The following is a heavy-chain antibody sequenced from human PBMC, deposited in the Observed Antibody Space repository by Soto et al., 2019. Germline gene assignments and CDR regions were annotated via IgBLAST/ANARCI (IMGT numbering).Heavy chain of an antibody. Sequence: ASAKFSCKAPGYTFTSYATHRARQSPGQRLEWMGCINAGNGNTKYSQKFQGRVTITRDTSASTAYMELSSLRSEDTAVYYCERDPVAGLYYYYGMDVWGQGTTVTVSS. J-gene: IGHJ6*02. V-gene: IGHV1-3*01. CDR1: GYTFTSYA. CDR3: ERDPVAGLYYYYGMDV. D-gene: IGHD6-19*01. CDR2: INAGNGNT.